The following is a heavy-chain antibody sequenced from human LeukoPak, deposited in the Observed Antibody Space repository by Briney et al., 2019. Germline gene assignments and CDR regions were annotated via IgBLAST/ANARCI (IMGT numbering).Heavy chain of an antibody. CDR3: ARDRVVGATAAFDY. J-gene: IGHJ4*02. CDR2: IIPIFGTA. Sequence: ASVKVSCKASGGTFSSYAISWVRQAPGQGLEWMGGIIPIFGTANYTQKFQGRVTITADESTSTAYMELSSLRSEDTAVYYCARDRVVGATAAFDYWGQGTLVTVSS. V-gene: IGHV1-69*13. D-gene: IGHD1-26*01. CDR1: GGTFSSYA.